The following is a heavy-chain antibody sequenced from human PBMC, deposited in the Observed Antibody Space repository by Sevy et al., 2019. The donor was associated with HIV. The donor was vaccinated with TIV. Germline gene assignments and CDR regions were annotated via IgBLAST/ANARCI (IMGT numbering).Heavy chain of an antibody. CDR2: IRSKAYGGTT. CDR1: GFTFGDYA. Sequence: GGSLRLSCTASGFTFGDYAMSWFRQAPGKGLEWVGFIRSKAYGGTTEYAASVKGRFTISRDDSKSIAYLQMNSLKTEDTAVYYCTRERRGWIYYYYGMDVWGQGTTVTVSS. J-gene: IGHJ6*02. D-gene: IGHD6-19*01. CDR3: TRERRGWIYYYYGMDV. V-gene: IGHV3-49*03.